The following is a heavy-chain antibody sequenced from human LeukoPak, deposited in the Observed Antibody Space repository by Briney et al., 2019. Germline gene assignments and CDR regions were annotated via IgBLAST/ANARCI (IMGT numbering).Heavy chain of an antibody. Sequence: PSETPSLTCAVYGGSFSGYYWSWIRQPPGKGLEWIGEINHSGSTNYNPSLKSRVTISVDTSKNQFSLKLSSVTAADTAVYYCARGFGYYYDTLDWGQGTLVTVSS. D-gene: IGHD3-22*01. J-gene: IGHJ4*02. CDR1: GGSFSGYY. CDR2: INHSGST. V-gene: IGHV4-34*01. CDR3: ARGFGYYYDTLD.